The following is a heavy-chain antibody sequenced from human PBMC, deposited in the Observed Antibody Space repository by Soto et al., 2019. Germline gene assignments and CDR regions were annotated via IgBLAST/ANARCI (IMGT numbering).Heavy chain of an antibody. CDR2: ISYDGSNK. Sequence: GGSLRLSCAASGFTFSSYGMHWVRQAPGKGLEWVAVISYDGSNKYYADSVKGRFTISRDNSKNTLYLQMNSLRAEDTAVYYCAKDHYYDGSGYPWGQGTLVTVSS. V-gene: IGHV3-30*18. CDR3: AKDHYYDGSGYP. J-gene: IGHJ5*02. D-gene: IGHD3-22*01. CDR1: GFTFSSYG.